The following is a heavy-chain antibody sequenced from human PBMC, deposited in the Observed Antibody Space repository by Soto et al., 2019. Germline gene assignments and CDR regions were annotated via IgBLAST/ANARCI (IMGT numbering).Heavy chain of an antibody. J-gene: IGHJ5*02. V-gene: IGHV4-4*02. CDR2: IYHSGST. D-gene: IGHD6-13*01. CDR3: VRIAAAGTWWFDP. Sequence: QVQLQESGPGLVKPSGTLSLTCAVSGGSISSSNWWSWVRQPPGKGLEWIGEIYHSGSTNYNPSLKSRVTIAVDKSKNQCSMKLSSVTAADTAVYYCVRIAAAGTWWFDPWGQGTLVTVSS. CDR1: GGSISSSNW.